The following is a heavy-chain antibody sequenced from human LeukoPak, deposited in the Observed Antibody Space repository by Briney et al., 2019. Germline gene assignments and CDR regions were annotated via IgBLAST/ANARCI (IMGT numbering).Heavy chain of an antibody. V-gene: IGHV3-74*01. Sequence: PGGSLRLSCAASGFTFSTYWMHWVRQAPGKGLVWVSRINTDGSTTTYADSVKGRFTVSRDNAKNSLYLQMNSLRAEDTAVYYCARLGIITAAGSNDYWGQGTLVTVSS. J-gene: IGHJ4*02. CDR1: GFTFSTYW. D-gene: IGHD6-13*01. CDR3: ARLGIITAAGSNDY. CDR2: INTDGSTT.